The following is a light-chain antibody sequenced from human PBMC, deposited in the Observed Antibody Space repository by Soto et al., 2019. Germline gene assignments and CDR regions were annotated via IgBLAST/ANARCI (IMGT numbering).Light chain of an antibody. CDR1: SSDVGGYTY. J-gene: IGLJ1*01. V-gene: IGLV2-14*01. CDR2: DVS. Sequence: QSALTQPASVSGSPGQSITISCTGTSSDVGGYTYVSWYQQHPGKAPKLMIYDVSNRPSGVSNRFSGSKSGNTASMTSSGLQAEDESDYYCRSYTRSSFYVCGTGTKLTVL. CDR3: RSYTRSSFYV.